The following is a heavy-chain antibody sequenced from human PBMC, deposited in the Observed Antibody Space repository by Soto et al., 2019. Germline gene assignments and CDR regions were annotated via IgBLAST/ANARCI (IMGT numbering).Heavy chain of an antibody. J-gene: IGHJ4*02. D-gene: IGHD3-9*01. Sequence: ASVKVSCKASGYTFTSYDINWVRQATGQGLEWMGWMNPNSGNTKYSQKFQGRVTITRDTSASNAYMELSSLRSEDTAVYYCARNLMDYDILTGYYMGYYFDYWGQGTLVTVSS. V-gene: IGHV1-8*01. CDR3: ARNLMDYDILTGYYMGYYFDY. CDR2: MNPNSGNT. CDR1: GYTFTSYD.